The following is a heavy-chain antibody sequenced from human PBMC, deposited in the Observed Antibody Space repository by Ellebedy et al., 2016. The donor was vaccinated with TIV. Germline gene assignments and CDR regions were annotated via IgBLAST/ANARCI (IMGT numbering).Heavy chain of an antibody. Sequence: SGPTLVKPTETLTLTCTVSGFSLSNVRMGVSWIRRPPGKALEWLAHIFSNDEKSYSTSLKSRLTISKDTAKSQVVLTMTNMDPVDTATYYCARTLLYCGGDCSYHFDFWGQGTLGTVSS. D-gene: IGHD2-21*02. J-gene: IGHJ4*02. V-gene: IGHV2-26*01. CDR1: GFSLSNVRMG. CDR2: IFSNDEK. CDR3: ARTLLYCGGDCSYHFDF.